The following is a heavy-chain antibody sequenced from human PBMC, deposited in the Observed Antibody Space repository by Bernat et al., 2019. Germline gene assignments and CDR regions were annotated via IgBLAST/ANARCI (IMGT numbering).Heavy chain of an antibody. V-gene: IGHV4-4*07. Sequence: QVQLQESGPGLVKPSETLSLTCTVSGGSISSYYWSWIRQPAGKGLEWIGRIYTSGSTNYNPSLKSRVTLSVDTSKTQFSLKLSSVTAADTAVYYCARDWADSGSYQIFDYWGQGPLVTVSS. CDR3: ARDWADSGSYQIFDY. D-gene: IGHD1-26*01. CDR1: GGSISSYY. CDR2: IYTSGST. J-gene: IGHJ4*02.